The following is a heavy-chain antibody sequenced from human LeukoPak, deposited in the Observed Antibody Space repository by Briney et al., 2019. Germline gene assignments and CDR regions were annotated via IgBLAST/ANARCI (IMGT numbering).Heavy chain of an antibody. J-gene: IGHJ4*02. CDR3: ARAEALLPYLY. Sequence: SGGSLRLSRAASGFTFSTYGINWVRQAPGKGLEWVSYISSGSDSIHYADSLKGRFTVSRDNAKNSLFLQMNSLRDEDTAVYYCARAEALLPYLYWGQGTLVTVSS. CDR2: ISSGSDSI. V-gene: IGHV3-48*02. D-gene: IGHD2-15*01. CDR1: GFTFSTYG.